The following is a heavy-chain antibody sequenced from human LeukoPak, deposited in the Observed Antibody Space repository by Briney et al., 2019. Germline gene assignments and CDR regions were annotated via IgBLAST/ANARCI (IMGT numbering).Heavy chain of an antibody. CDR3: ARYIYSSGWCFDY. D-gene: IGHD6-19*01. V-gene: IGHV3-7*01. CDR2: IKQDGSEK. CDR1: GFTFSSYW. J-gene: IGHJ4*02. Sequence: GGSLRLSCAASGFTFSSYWMSWVRQAPGKGLEWVANIKQDGSEKYYVDSVKGRFTISRDNANNSLYLQMNSLRAEDTAVYYCARYIYSSGWCFDYWGQGTLVTVSS.